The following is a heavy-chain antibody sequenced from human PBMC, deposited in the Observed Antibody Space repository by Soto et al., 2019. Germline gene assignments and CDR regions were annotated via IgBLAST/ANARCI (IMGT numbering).Heavy chain of an antibody. CDR3: ARVGRGISNYGYYYYYMDV. J-gene: IGHJ6*03. V-gene: IGHV1-3*01. CDR2: VNAGNGNT. Sequence: GASVKVSCKASGYTFTSYAMHWVRQAPGQRLEWMGWVNAGNGNTKYSQKFQGRVTITRDTPASTAYMELSSLRSEDTAVYYCARVGRGISNYGYYYYYMDVWGKGTTVTVSS. D-gene: IGHD4-4*01. CDR1: GYTFTSYA.